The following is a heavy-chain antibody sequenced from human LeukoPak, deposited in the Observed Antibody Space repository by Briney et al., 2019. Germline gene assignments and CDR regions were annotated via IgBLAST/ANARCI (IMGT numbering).Heavy chain of an antibody. J-gene: IGHJ6*02. Sequence: GGSLRLSCAASGFTVSSNYMSWVRQAPGKGLEWVSVIYSGGSAYYADSVKGRFTISRDNSKNTLYLQMNSLRAEDTAVYYCARALWSGPVYYGMDVWGQGTTVTVSS. D-gene: IGHD3-10*01. V-gene: IGHV3-53*01. CDR2: IYSGGSA. CDR1: GFTVSSNY. CDR3: ARALWSGPVYYGMDV.